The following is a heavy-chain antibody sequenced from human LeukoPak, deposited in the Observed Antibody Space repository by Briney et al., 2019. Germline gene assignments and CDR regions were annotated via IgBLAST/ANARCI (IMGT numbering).Heavy chain of an antibody. V-gene: IGHV3-23*01. D-gene: IGHD3-10*01. CDR3: AKCCGETDYYGSDYYYMDV. CDR2: ISCGGGST. J-gene: IGHJ6*03. Sequence: GGSLRLSCAASGFTSSSYGMSWVRQAPGKGLEWVSVISCGGGSTYYADSVKGRFTISRDNSKNTLYLQMNSLRAEDTAVYYCAKCCGETDYYGSDYYYMDVWGKGTTVTISS. CDR1: GFTSSSYG.